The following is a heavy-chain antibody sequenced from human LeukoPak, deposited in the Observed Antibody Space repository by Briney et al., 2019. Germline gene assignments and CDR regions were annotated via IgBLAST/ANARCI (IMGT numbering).Heavy chain of an antibody. J-gene: IGHJ5*02. CDR2: INHSGGT. Sequence: SETLSLTCGVYGGSFSDYYWSWIRQPPGKGLEWTGEINHSGGTNYNPSLKSRVIISVDTSKNQFSLKLSSVTAADTAVYYRARGIRYTSSWYTYKWVDPWAQGTLVTVSS. CDR3: ARGIRYTSSWYTYKWVDP. D-gene: IGHD6-13*01. V-gene: IGHV4-34*01. CDR1: GGSFSDYY.